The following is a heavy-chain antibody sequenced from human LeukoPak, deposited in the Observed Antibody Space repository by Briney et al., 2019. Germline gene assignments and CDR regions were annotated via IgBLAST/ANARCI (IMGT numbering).Heavy chain of an antibody. V-gene: IGHV4-31*03. CDR3: ARVVDLHYYDSSGYPDY. Sequence: SETLSLTCTVSGGSISSGGYYWSWIRQRPGKGLEWIGYIYYSGSTYYNPSLKSRVTISVDTSKNQFSLKLSSVTAADTAVYYCARVVDLHYYDSSGYPDYWGQGTLVTVSS. J-gene: IGHJ4*02. CDR2: IYYSGST. D-gene: IGHD3-22*01. CDR1: GGSISSGGYY.